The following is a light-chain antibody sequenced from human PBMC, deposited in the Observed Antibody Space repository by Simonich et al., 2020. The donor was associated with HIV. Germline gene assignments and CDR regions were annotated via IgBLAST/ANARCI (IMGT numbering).Light chain of an antibody. CDR1: QSISSW. CDR2: KAS. Sequence: DIQMTQSPSTLSASVGDRVTITCRASQSISSWLAWDQQKPGKAPKLLIYKASSLESGVPSRFSGSGSGTDFTLTISSLQPEDFAIYYCQQSYSTWTFGQGTKVEIK. V-gene: IGKV1-5*03. J-gene: IGKJ1*01. CDR3: QQSYSTWT.